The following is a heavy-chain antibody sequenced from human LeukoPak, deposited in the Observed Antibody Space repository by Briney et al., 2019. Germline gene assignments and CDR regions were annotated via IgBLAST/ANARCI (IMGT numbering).Heavy chain of an antibody. D-gene: IGHD2-8*02. V-gene: IGHV3-23*01. CDR1: GFSLRSYV. Sequence: PGGSLRLSCVASGFSLRSYVMNWVRQTPGKGLEWVSAISGSGGSTYYADSVRGRFTISRDNSKSTLSLQMNSLRAEDTAIYYCATYRQVLLPFESWGQGTLVTVSS. J-gene: IGHJ4*02. CDR2: ISGSGGST. CDR3: ATYRQVLLPFES.